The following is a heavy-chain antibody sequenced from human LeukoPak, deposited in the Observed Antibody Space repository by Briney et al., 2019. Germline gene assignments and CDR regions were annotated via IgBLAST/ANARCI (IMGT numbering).Heavy chain of an antibody. V-gene: IGHV3-23*01. CDR1: GFTFSSYA. CDR3: AKHSSGYYPVDY. CDR2: ISGSDGST. Sequence: GGSLRLSCAASGFTFSSYAMSWVRQAPGKGLEWVSAISGSDGSTHYADSVKGRFTISRDNSKNTLYLQMNSLRAEDTAVYYCAKHSSGYYPVDYWGQGTLVTVSS. J-gene: IGHJ4*02. D-gene: IGHD3-22*01.